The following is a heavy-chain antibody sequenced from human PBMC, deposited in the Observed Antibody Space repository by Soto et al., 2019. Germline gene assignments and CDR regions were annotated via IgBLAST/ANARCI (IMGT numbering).Heavy chain of an antibody. D-gene: IGHD1-1*01. CDR2: ITSDGSPI. V-gene: IGHV3-11*01. Sequence: QVHLVESGGGLVKPGGSLRLSCAASGFTFSDYYMSWIRQAPGKGLEWVSYITSDGSPIYYADSVRGRFTISRDSAKNSVSLQMNSLRAEDTAMYYCAGGEMSTISFDYWGQGTLVTVSS. J-gene: IGHJ4*02. CDR3: AGGEMSTISFDY. CDR1: GFTFSDYY.